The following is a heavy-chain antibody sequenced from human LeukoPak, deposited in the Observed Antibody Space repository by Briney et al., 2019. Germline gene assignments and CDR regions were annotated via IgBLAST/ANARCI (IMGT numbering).Heavy chain of an antibody. V-gene: IGHV3-9*01. CDR2: ISWNSGSI. Sequence: GGSLRLSCAASGFTFDDYAMHWVRQAPGKGLEWVSGISWNSGSIGYADSVKGRFTISRDNAKNSLYLEMNSLRAEDTALYYCAKTKRGAAAFDYWGQGTLVTVSS. D-gene: IGHD6-13*01. J-gene: IGHJ4*02. CDR1: GFTFDDYA. CDR3: AKTKRGAAAFDY.